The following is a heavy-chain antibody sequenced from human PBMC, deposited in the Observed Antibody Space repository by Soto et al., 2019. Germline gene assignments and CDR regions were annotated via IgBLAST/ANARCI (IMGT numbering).Heavy chain of an antibody. V-gene: IGHV4-34*01. CDR1: GGSFSGYY. CDR3: ARVNYDFWSGYYTDY. CDR2: INHSGST. D-gene: IGHD3-3*01. J-gene: IGHJ4*02. Sequence: ASETLSLTCAVYGGSFSGYYWSWIRQPPGKGLEWIGEINHSGSTNYNPSLKSRVTISVDTSKNQFSLKLSSVTAADTAVYYCARVNYDFWSGYYTDYWGQGTLVTVSS.